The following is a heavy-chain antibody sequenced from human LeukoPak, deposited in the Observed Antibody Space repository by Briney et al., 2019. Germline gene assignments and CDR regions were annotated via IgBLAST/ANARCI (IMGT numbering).Heavy chain of an antibody. D-gene: IGHD4-11*01. CDR1: GYTFSTFF. Sequence: GASVKVSCKTSGYTFSTFFIHWVRQAPGQGFEWMGLVNPSGGSTSYTQKFRGRFTMTRDTSTSTAYMELSSLTSDDTAVYYCARDKAVTTELTQYFQHWGQGTLVTVSS. J-gene: IGHJ1*01. CDR2: VNPSGGST. CDR3: ARDKAVTTELTQYFQH. V-gene: IGHV1-46*01.